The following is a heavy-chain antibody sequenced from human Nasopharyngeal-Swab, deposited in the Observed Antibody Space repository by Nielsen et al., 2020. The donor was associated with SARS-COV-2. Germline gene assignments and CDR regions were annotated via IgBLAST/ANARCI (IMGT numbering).Heavy chain of an antibody. J-gene: IGHJ4*02. CDR2: IYYSEST. Sequence: WIRQPPGKGLEWIGYIYYSESTYYNPSPKSRVTISVDTSKNQFSLKLSSVTAADTAVYYCASCSRGWLDGYNNFDYWGQGTLVTVSS. D-gene: IGHD5-24*01. V-gene: IGHV4-30-4*01. CDR3: ASCSRGWLDGYNNFDY.